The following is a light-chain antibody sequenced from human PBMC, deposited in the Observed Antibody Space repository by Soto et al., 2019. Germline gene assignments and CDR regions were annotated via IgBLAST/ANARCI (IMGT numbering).Light chain of an antibody. J-gene: IGKJ1*01. CDR2: GAS. CDR3: QQYNNWPRT. CDR1: QSVSSD. V-gene: IGKV3-15*01. Sequence: EIVMTQSPATLSMSPGERATLSCRASQSVSSDLAWYHQKPGQAPRLLIYGASTRATGIPARFSGSGSGTEFTLSINSLQSEDFAVYYCQQYNNWPRTFGQGTKVEIK.